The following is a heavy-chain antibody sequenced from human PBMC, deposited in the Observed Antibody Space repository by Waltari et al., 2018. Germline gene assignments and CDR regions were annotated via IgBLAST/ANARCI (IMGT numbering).Heavy chain of an antibody. CDR3: AREWADALDY. Sequence: QVQLVESGGGVVQPGRSLRLSCAASGFTFSRVAMPWVRQFPGKGAEWGAVISYDGSNKFYADSAKGRVTISRDNSKNTVYLQIDSLTVEDTAVYYCAREWADALDYWGQGALVTVSS. CDR1: GFTFSRVA. V-gene: IGHV3-30-3*01. CDR2: ISYDGSNK. D-gene: IGHD1-26*01. J-gene: IGHJ4*02.